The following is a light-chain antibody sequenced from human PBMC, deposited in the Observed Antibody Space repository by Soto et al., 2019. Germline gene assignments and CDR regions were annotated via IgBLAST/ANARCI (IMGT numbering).Light chain of an antibody. CDR3: ASYTSSTTLV. J-gene: IGLJ1*01. V-gene: IGLV2-14*01. Sequence: QSALTQPASVSGSPGQSIAISCTGTSSDVGGYSYVSWYQQHPGKAPKTMIYEVSNRPSGVSNRFSGSKSGNTASLTISGLQAEDEADYYCASYTSSTTLVFGTGTKLPVL. CDR2: EVS. CDR1: SSDVGGYSY.